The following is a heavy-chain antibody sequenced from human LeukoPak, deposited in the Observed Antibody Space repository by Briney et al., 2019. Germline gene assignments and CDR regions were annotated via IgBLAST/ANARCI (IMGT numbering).Heavy chain of an antibody. V-gene: IGHV3-30-3*01. J-gene: IGHJ6*02. CDR1: GFTFSSYA. CDR3: AREATMVRGVTYYYYYGMDV. D-gene: IGHD3-10*01. Sequence: GGSLRLSCAASGFTFSSYAMHWVRQAPGKGLEWVAVISYDGSNKYYAGSVKGRFTISRGNSKNTLYLQMNSLRAEDTAVYYCAREATMVRGVTYYYYYGMDVWGQGTTVTVSS. CDR2: ISYDGSNK.